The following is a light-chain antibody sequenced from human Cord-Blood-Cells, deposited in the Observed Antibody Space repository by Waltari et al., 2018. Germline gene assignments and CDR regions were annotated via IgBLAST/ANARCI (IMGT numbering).Light chain of an antibody. CDR3: KSADSIGTWV. J-gene: IGLJ3*02. CDR2: KDS. CDR1: ALPKQY. Sequence: SYELTQPPSVSVSPGQTARITCSGDALPKQYAYWYQQKPGQAPVLVIYKDSERPSGIPERFSGSSSGTTVTLTISGVQAEDEADYYCKSADSIGTWVFGGGTKLTVL. V-gene: IGLV3-25*02.